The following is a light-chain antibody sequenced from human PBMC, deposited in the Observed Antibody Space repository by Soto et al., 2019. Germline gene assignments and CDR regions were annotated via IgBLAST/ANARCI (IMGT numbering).Light chain of an antibody. V-gene: IGKV3-15*01. J-gene: IGKJ5*01. Sequence: EIVMTQSPATLSVSPGERATLSCRASQSVSSSLVWYQQKPGQAPRLLIYAASTRATGIPARFGGSGSGTDFTLTISSLQSEDFAVYYCQQYNDWPPITCGQGTRLESK. CDR3: QQYNDWPPIT. CDR1: QSVSSS. CDR2: AAS.